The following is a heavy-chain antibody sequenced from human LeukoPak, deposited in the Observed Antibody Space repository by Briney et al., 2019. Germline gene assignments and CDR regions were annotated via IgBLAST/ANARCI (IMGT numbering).Heavy chain of an antibody. CDR3: ARLGGRGPHSYALFDF. V-gene: IGHV5-51*01. CDR1: AYNFINFW. Sequence: GESLKISRKAAAYNFINFWIGWLRQMPGKGLEWMGIIYPGDSDTRYSPSFQGQVTISADKSISTTYLQWSSLKASDSAMYYCARLGGRGPHSYALFDFWGQGTLVTVSS. J-gene: IGHJ4*02. D-gene: IGHD3-16*01. CDR2: IYPGDSDT.